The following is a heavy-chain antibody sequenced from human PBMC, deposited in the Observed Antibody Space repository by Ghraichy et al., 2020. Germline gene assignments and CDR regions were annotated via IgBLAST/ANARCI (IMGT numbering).Heavy chain of an antibody. CDR1: GFTFSSYW. CDR2: IKQDGSEK. V-gene: IGHV3-7*01. D-gene: IGHD6-6*01. Sequence: GGSLRLSCAASGFTFSSYWMSWVRQAPGKGLEWVANIKQDGSEKYYVDSVKGRFTISRDNAKNSLYLQMNSLRAEDTAVYYCARYRIAARPDYYYYMDVWGKGTTVTVSS. CDR3: ARYRIAARPDYYYYMDV. J-gene: IGHJ6*03.